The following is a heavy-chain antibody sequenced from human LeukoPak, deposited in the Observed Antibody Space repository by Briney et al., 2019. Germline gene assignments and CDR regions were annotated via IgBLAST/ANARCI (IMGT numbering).Heavy chain of an antibody. CDR1: GYTFTGYY. D-gene: IGHD3-10*01. V-gene: IGHV1-2*02. Sequence: ASVKVSCKASGYTFTGYYMHWVRQAPGQGLEWMGWINPNSGGTNYAQKFQGRVTMTRDTSISTAYMELSRLRSDDTAVYYCARLTMVRGVPYFDYWGQGTLVTVSS. CDR2: INPNSGGT. CDR3: ARLTMVRGVPYFDY. J-gene: IGHJ4*02.